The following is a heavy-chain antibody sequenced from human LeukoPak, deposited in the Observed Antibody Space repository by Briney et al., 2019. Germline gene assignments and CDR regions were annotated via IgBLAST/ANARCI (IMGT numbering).Heavy chain of an antibody. CDR1: GDSISSRSYY. CDR2: VSYSGST. Sequence: SETLSLTCTVSGDSISSRSYYWGWIRQPLGKGLEWIGSVSYSGSTYYNPSLKSRVTISVDTSKNQFSLKLSSVTAADTAVYYCARHLWRTSTSPWFDPWGQGTLVTVSS. D-gene: IGHD2-2*01. V-gene: IGHV4-39*01. J-gene: IGHJ5*02. CDR3: ARHLWRTSTSPWFDP.